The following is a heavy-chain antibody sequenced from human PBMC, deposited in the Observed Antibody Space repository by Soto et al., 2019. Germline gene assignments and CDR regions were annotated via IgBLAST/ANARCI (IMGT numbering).Heavy chain of an antibody. V-gene: IGHV3-66*01. D-gene: IGHD2-15*01. CDR1: GSTASSNN. CDR3: ARDDVHCSGGICYGVPMDV. J-gene: IGHJ6*03. CDR2: IQRGGSI. Sequence: EVQLVESGGGWVQLGGSLSLSGAASGSTASSNNRSGFGRLPGKGLEWVAVIQRGGSIYYADSVKGRFAISRDSSKNTLYLQMNSLRVEDTAVYYCARDDVHCSGGICYGVPMDVWGKGTTVTVSS.